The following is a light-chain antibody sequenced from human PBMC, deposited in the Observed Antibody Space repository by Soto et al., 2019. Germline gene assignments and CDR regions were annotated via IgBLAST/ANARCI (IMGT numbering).Light chain of an antibody. J-gene: IGKJ1*01. CDR3: QQYENWPPWT. CDR2: AAF. V-gene: IGKV3-15*01. Sequence: EIVMTQSPATLSVSPGNRVTLSCRASQTVSSNLAWYQQKPGQAPRLLIYAAFNRATGIPARFSGSGSGTEFTLTISSLQSEDSEIYYCQQYENWPPWTVGQGTKVEIK. CDR1: QTVSSN.